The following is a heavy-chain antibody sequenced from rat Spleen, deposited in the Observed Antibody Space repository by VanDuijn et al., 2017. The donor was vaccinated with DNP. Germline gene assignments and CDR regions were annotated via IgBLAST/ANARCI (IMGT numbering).Heavy chain of an antibody. V-gene: IGHV2-27*01. CDR3: VRSGGAGGDY. Sequence: QVQLKESGPGLVQPSQTLSLTCTVSGFSLTNYHVHWVRQPPGKGREWMGRMQSGGGTDYNSALKSRLSISRDTSKSQVFLKMNSVQTEDTAMYFCVRSGGAGGDYWGQGVMVTVSS. CDR1: GFSLTNYH. CDR2: MQSGGGT. J-gene: IGHJ2*01. D-gene: IGHD4-3*01.